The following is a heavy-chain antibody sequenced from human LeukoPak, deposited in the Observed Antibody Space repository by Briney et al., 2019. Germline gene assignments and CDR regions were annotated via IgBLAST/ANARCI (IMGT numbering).Heavy chain of an antibody. CDR3: AKTRWGYFGSDY. Sequence: SGGSLRLSCAASGFTFSSYGMHWVRQAPGKGLEWVAVIWYDGSNKYYADSVKGRFTISRDNSKNTLYLQMNSLRAEDTAVYYCAKTRWGYFGSDYWGQGTLVTVSS. CDR1: GFTFSSYG. J-gene: IGHJ4*02. CDR2: IWYDGSNK. D-gene: IGHD3-22*01. V-gene: IGHV3-33*06.